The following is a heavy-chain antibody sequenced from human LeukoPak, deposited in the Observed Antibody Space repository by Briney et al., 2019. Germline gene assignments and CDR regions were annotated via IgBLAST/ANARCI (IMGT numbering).Heavy chain of an antibody. J-gene: IGHJ3*02. CDR1: GFTFSSYG. D-gene: IGHD1-26*01. CDR2: ISGGGGNT. CDR3: GKNRYSGSLSPFDI. Sequence: GGSLRLFCAASGFTFSSYGMHWVRQAPGKGLEWVSAISGGGGNTYYADSVKGRFTISRDNSKNTLYLQMNSLRAEDTAVYYCGKNRYSGSLSPFDIWGQGTMVTVSS. V-gene: IGHV3-23*01.